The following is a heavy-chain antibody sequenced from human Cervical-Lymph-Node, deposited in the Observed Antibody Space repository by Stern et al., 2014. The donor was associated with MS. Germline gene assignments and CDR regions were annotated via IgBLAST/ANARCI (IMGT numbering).Heavy chain of an antibody. CDR3: ARDGRSV. J-gene: IGHJ4*02. CDR2: ISYDGNSK. Sequence: VQLVESGGGVVQPGRSLRLSCAASGFTFSSYTMHWVRQAPGQGLEWVAVISYDGNSKFYADSVKGRFTISRVNSKNTLFLQMNSLRTEDTAVYYCARDGRSVWGQGTLVTVSS. V-gene: IGHV3-30-3*01. CDR1: GFTFSSYT.